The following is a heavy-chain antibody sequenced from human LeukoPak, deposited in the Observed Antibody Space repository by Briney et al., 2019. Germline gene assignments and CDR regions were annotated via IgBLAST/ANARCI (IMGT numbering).Heavy chain of an antibody. CDR2: IRGSGITT. J-gene: IGHJ4*02. D-gene: IGHD3-9*01. V-gene: IGHV3-23*01. CDR3: AKGLFDWLSDTDY. CDR1: GFTFSGCA. Sequence: GGSLRLSCVASGFTFSGCAMSWVRQAPGKGLEWVSAIRGSGITTYYADSVKGRFTISRDNSKDTLYLQMNSLRAEDTAVYYCAKGLFDWLSDTDYWGQGTLVTVSS.